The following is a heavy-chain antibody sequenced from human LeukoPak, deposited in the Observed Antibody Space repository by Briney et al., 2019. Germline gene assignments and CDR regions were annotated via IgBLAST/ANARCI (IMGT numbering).Heavy chain of an antibody. CDR3: ARESRTTVLYYGMDV. J-gene: IGHJ6*02. CDR1: GGTFSSYT. V-gene: IGHV1-69*04. Sequence: ASVKASCKASGGTFSSYTISWVRQAPGQGLEWMGRIIPILGIANYAQKFQGRVTITADKSTSTAYMELSSLRSEDTAVYYCARESRTTVLYYGMDVWGQGTTVTVSS. D-gene: IGHD4-11*01. CDR2: IIPILGIA.